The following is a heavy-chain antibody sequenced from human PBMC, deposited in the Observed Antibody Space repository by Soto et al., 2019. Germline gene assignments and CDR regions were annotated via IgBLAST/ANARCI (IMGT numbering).Heavy chain of an antibody. J-gene: IGHJ4*02. D-gene: IGHD3-3*01. CDR2: IKQEGSEK. Sequence: EVQLVESGGGLVQPGGSLRLSCAASGFTFSSYWMSWVRQAPGKGLEWVANIKQEGSEKYYVDSVKGRFTISRDNAKNSMFLEMNNLRAEDTAVYYCTRVVYDFWGARFRGGYYFDYWGQGTLVTVSS. V-gene: IGHV3-7*01. CDR3: TRVVYDFWGARFRGGYYFDY. CDR1: GFTFSSYW.